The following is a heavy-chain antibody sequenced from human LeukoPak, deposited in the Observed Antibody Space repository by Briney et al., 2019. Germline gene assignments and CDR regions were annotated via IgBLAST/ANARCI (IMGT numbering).Heavy chain of an antibody. Sequence: SETLSLTCTVSGGSISSYYWSWIRQPPGKGLEWIGYIYYSGSTNYNPSLKSRVTISVDTSKNQFSLKLSSVTAADTAVYYCARGTSPLNDYGDYFDYWGQGTLVTVSS. CDR1: GGSISSYY. J-gene: IGHJ4*02. V-gene: IGHV4-59*01. D-gene: IGHD4-17*01. CDR2: IYYSGST. CDR3: ARGTSPLNDYGDYFDY.